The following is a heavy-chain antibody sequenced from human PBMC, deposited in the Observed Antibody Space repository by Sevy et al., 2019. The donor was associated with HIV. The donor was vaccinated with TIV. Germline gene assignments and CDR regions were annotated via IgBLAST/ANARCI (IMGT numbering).Heavy chain of an antibody. J-gene: IGHJ4*02. CDR2: LNQDGSAQ. V-gene: IGHV3-7*01. CDR1: GFTFTNYW. CDR3: VRDVYRAFDY. Sequence: GGSLRLSCAASGFTFTNYWMTWVRQAPGKGLERVAFLNQDGSAQYYVDSVKGRFTVSRDNAKNSLYLQMNSLGADDTAVYYCVRDVYRAFDYWGQGTLVTVSS.